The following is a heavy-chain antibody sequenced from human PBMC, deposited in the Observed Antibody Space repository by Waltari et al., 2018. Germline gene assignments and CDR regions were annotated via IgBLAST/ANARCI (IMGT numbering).Heavy chain of an antibody. V-gene: IGHV4-39*01. CDR3: ARISSSPYYYYYYMDV. CDR1: GASISPKNFS. D-gene: IGHD3-3*02. J-gene: IGHJ6*03. CDR2: IDYKSIP. Sequence: QLQLQESGPGLVRPSETLSLACTVSGASISPKNFSWCWIRQPPGKGLQWIWSIDYKSIPFYNPSLTSRATISVDTSQNQFSLKLSSVTAADTAVFYCARISSSPYYYYYYMDVWGKGTTVTVSS.